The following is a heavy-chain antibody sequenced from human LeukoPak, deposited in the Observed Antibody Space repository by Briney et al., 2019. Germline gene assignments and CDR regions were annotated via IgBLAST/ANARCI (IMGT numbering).Heavy chain of an antibody. V-gene: IGHV4-59*01. CDR2: IYYSGST. D-gene: IGHD6-13*01. Sequence: SETLSLTCTVSGGSISSYYWSWIRQPPGKGLEWIGYIYYSGSTNYNPSLKSRVTISVDTSKNQFSLKLSSVTAADTAVYYCARFAPSRTFEYWGQGTLVTVSS. CDR3: ARFAPSRTFEY. J-gene: IGHJ4*02. CDR1: GGSISSYY.